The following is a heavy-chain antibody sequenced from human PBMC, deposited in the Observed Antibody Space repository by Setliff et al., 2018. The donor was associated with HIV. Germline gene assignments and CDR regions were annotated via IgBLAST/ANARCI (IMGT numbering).Heavy chain of an antibody. J-gene: IGHJ2*01. V-gene: IGHV4-38-2*02. CDR2: INHSGDT. D-gene: IGHD3-3*01. Sequence: PSETLSLTCTVSGYSINNGLYWAWIRQPPGKGLEWIGSINHSGDTYYTPSLTSRVTVSVDTSNNQFSLKLTSVTAADTAVYYCLLWTGYYTYWFFDLWGRGALVTVSS. CDR1: GYSINNGLY. CDR3: LLWTGYYTYWFFDL.